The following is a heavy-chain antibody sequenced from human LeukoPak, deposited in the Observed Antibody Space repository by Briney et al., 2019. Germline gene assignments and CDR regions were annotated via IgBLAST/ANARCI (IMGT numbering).Heavy chain of an antibody. CDR2: INPHSGGT. D-gene: IGHD2-15*01. CDR3: ARRLDLVVVVATDEDDS. Sequence: GASVKVSCKASGYTFTDHYIHWVRQAPGQGLEWMGWINPHSGGTNSAQKFQGRVTMTRDTSVSTAYMELSRLTSDDTAVYYCARRLDLVVVVATDEDDSWGQGTLVTVSS. CDR1: GYTFTDHY. J-gene: IGHJ4*02. V-gene: IGHV1-2*02.